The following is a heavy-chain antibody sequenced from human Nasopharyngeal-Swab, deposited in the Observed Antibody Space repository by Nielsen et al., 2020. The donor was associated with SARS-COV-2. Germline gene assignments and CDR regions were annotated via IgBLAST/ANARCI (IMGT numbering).Heavy chain of an antibody. CDR3: ARALSARTTFNCLGP. J-gene: IGHJ5*02. D-gene: IGHD4-17*01. Sequence: ASVKVSCKTSGYIFTDYYIHWVRQAPGQGLEWMGRIDPNTGATSSAQIFQGRVTMTRDTSISTVYIEVTSLTSDDTAVYYCARALSARTTFNCLGPWGQGTLVTVSS. V-gene: IGHV1-2*06. CDR1: GYIFTDYY. CDR2: IDPNTGAT.